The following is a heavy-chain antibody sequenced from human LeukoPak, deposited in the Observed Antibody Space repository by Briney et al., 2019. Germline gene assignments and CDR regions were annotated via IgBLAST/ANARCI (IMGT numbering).Heavy chain of an antibody. CDR2: AYYSGST. CDR1: RGSIRSYY. J-gene: IGHJ4*02. Sequence: SEILSLTCTVSRGSIRSYYWSWIRQPPGKGLEWIGYAYYSGSTNYNPSLKSRVTISVDTSKNQFSLKLSSVTAADTAVYYCAGGSVAADFDYWGQGTLVTVSS. CDR3: AGGSVAADFDY. D-gene: IGHD6-19*01. V-gene: IGHV4-59*01.